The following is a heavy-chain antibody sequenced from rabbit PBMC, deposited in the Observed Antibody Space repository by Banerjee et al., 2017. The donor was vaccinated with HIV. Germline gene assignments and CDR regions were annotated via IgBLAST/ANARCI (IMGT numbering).Heavy chain of an antibody. CDR3: VRDAAGSYYFFNL. CDR1: GFSFSNGYV. CDR2: INTSSGNT. J-gene: IGHJ4*01. D-gene: IGHD8-1*01. V-gene: IGHV1S45*01. Sequence: QEQLEESGGDLVKPEGSLTLTCTASGFSFSNGYVMCWVRQAPGKGLEWIACINTSSGNTVYATWAKGRFTISKASWTTVTLQMTSLTAADTATYFCVRDAAGSYYFFNLWGPGTLVTVS.